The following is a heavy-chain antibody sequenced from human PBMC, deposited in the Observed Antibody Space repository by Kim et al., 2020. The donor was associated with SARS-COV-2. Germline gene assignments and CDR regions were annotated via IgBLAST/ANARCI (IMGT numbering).Heavy chain of an antibody. D-gene: IGHD6-13*01. CDR3: ARERIADLMYPKPRLDY. V-gene: IGHV3-11*01. Sequence: SVKGRFTISRDNAKNSLSLQMNSLRVEDSAIYYCARERIADLMYPKPRLDYWGQGALVTVSS. J-gene: IGHJ4*02.